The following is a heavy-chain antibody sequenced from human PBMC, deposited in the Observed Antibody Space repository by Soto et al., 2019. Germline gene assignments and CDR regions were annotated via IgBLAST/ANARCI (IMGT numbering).Heavy chain of an antibody. J-gene: IGHJ3*02. CDR3: ARDQRPGYCSGGSCYAAFDI. Sequence: SETLSLTCTVSGGSMRNYFWTWIRQPPGKGLEWIGYIHYSGTTSFFPSYNPSLRSRVTISEDTSKNQFSLKLLSVTTADTAVYYCARDQRPGYCSGGSCYAAFDIWGQGTMVTVSS. D-gene: IGHD2-15*01. V-gene: IGHV4-59*01. CDR1: GGSMRNYF. CDR2: IHYSGTT.